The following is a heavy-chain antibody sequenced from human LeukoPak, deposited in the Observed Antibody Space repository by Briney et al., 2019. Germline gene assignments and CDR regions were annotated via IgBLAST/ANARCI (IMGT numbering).Heavy chain of an antibody. CDR2: ISASGSST. J-gene: IGHJ4*02. V-gene: IGHV3-23*01. CDR3: AKESPSAYSYYFDY. D-gene: IGHD4/OR15-4a*01. Sequence: PGGSLRLSCAASGFTFSSYAMSWVRQAPGKGLEWVSDISASGSSTYSAGSVRGRFTISRDNSKNTLYLQMYSLRAEDTAVYYCAKESPSAYSYYFDYWGQGTLVIVSS. CDR1: GFTFSSYA.